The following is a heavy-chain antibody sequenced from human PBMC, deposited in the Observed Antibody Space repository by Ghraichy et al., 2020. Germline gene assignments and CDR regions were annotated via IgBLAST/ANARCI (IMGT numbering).Heavy chain of an antibody. CDR3: ARDQLRPYATAHFDL. J-gene: IGHJ4*02. CDR1: GFTFSSYW. V-gene: IGHV3-7*01. D-gene: IGHD5-12*01. CDR2: IKQDGIEI. Sequence: RGSLRLSCAASGFTFSSYWMTWVRQAPGKGLEWVANIKQDGIEIYYVDSVKGRFTISRDNAKNSLYLRMNSLRAEDTAVYYCARDQLRPYATAHFDLWGEGTLVTVSS.